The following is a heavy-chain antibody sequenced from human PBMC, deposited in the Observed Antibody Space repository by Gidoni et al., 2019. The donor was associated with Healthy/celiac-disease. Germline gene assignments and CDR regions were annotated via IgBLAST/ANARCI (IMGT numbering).Heavy chain of an antibody. CDR2: IYYSGST. Sequence: QVQLQESGPGLVKPSETLSLTCTVSGGSISSYYWSWIRQPPGKGLEWIGYIYYSGSTNYNPSLKSRVTISVDTSKNQFSLKLSSVTAADTAVYYCARDNLYGDYTGGPGYFDLWGRGTLVTVSS. V-gene: IGHV4-59*01. J-gene: IGHJ2*01. CDR1: GGSISSYY. CDR3: ARDNLYGDYTGGPGYFDL. D-gene: IGHD4-17*01.